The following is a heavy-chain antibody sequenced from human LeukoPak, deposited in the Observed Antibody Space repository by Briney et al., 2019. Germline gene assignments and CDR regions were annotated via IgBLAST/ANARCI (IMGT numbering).Heavy chain of an antibody. J-gene: IGHJ3*02. V-gene: IGHV1-2*02. CDR1: GYTFTGYY. D-gene: IGHD3-22*01. CDR2: INPNSGGT. Sequence: ASVKVSCKASGYTFTGYYMHWVRQAPGQGLEWMGWINPNSGGTNYAQKFQGRVTMTGDTSISTAYMELSRLRSDDTAVYYCARGYYDSSGYPPCDIWGQGTMVTVSS. CDR3: ARGYYDSSGYPPCDI.